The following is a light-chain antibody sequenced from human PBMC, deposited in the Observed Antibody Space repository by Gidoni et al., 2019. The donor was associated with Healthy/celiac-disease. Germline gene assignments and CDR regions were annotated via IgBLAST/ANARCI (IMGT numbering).Light chain of an antibody. Sequence: QSALTQPASVSGSPGQSITISCTGTSSDVGGYSYVSWYQQHPGKAPKLMIYVVNHRPSGVANRFSGSKSGNTASLTISGLQAEDVADYYCSSYTSSSTTWVFGGGTKLTVL. CDR1: SSDVGGYSY. CDR3: SSYTSSSTTWV. CDR2: VVN. J-gene: IGLJ3*02. V-gene: IGLV2-14*01.